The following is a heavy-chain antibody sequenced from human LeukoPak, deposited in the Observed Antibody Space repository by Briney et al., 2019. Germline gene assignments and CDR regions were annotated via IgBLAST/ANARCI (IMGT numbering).Heavy chain of an antibody. CDR1: GASISSFY. D-gene: IGHD3-16*01. CDR3: ARVRRAFDI. Sequence: SETLSLTCKVSGASISSFYWGWIRQPAGKGLEWIGRIYNTGSANYNPSLQSRVTMSLDTSKNQLSLKVKSVTAADTAVYYCARVRRAFDIWGQGTMVTVSS. J-gene: IGHJ3*02. CDR2: IYNTGSA. V-gene: IGHV4-4*07.